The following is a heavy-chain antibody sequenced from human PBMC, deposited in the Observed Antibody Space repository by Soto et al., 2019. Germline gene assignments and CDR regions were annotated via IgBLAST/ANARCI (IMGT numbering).Heavy chain of an antibody. D-gene: IGHD4-4*01. J-gene: IGHJ5*02. CDR2: IYPGDSDA. V-gene: IGHV5-51*01. CDR3: ARQLGHDYINNWFDP. Sequence: GECLEVSWWGSGCRLTSYWIAWVRQMPGKGLEWMGIIYPGDSDARYSPSFQGQVTISVDKSISTAYLQWSSLKASDTAIYYCARQLGHDYINNWFDPWGQGTLVTVS. CDR1: GCRLTSYW.